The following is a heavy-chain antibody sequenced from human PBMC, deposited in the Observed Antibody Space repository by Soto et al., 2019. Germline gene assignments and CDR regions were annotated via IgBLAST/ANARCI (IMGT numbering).Heavy chain of an antibody. Sequence: SETLSLTCTVSCGFVDSGGYYWTWIRHLPGKGLEWIGYMRYSGSSYYNPSLESRVTMSFDTSKNNFSLKLSSVTAADTAVYYCARATSIAAGFDPWGQGTLVTVSS. CDR3: ARATSIAAGFDP. CDR2: MRYSGSS. CDR1: CGFVDSGGYY. J-gene: IGHJ5*02. V-gene: IGHV4-31*03. D-gene: IGHD6-13*01.